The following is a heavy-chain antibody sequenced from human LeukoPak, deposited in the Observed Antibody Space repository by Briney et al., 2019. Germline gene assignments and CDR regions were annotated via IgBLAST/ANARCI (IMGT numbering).Heavy chain of an antibody. Sequence: PSETLSLTCSVSGGSISSYYWAWIRQPPGKGLEWIGFIYYTGIISHNPSLESRVTMSVDTYDNQFSLRLNSVSAADTAVYYCARLYGSGWRSNYYFDYWGQGTLVTVPS. CDR2: IYYTGII. V-gene: IGHV4-59*08. CDR3: ARLYGSGWRSNYYFDY. CDR1: GGSISSYY. J-gene: IGHJ4*02. D-gene: IGHD6-19*01.